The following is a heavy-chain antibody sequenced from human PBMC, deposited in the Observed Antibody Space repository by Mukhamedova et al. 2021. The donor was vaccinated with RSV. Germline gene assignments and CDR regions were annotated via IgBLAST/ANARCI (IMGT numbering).Heavy chain of an antibody. J-gene: IGHJ5*02. CDR1: FSSYA. CDR2: ISYDGSNK. CDR3: ARGSSYFDRFDP. Sequence: FSSYAMHWVRQAPGKGLEWVAVISYDGSNKYYADSVKGRFTISRDNSKNTLYLQMNSLRAEDTAVYYCARGSSYFDRFDPWGQG. V-gene: IGHV3-30*04. D-gene: IGHD3-9*01.